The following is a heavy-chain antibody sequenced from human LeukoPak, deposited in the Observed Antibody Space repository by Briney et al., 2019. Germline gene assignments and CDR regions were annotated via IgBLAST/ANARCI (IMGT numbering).Heavy chain of an antibody. D-gene: IGHD3-10*01. CDR1: GFTFSEYS. J-gene: IGHJ4*02. V-gene: IGHV3-64*01. CDR3: ARGFRYYGSGIDY. Sequence: PGGTLRLSCAASGFTFSEYSMHWVRQAPGKGLEYVSAISTNGGSTYYANSVKGRFTISRDDPKNTLDLQMGSLRPEDMAVYYCARGFRYYGSGIDYWGQGTLVTVFS. CDR2: ISTNGGST.